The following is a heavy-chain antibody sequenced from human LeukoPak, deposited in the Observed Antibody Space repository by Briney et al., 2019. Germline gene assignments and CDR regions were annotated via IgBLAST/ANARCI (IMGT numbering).Heavy chain of an antibody. CDR3: AKGGDRDHHATRGYYT. D-gene: IGHD3-22*01. J-gene: IGHJ5*02. V-gene: IGHV3-23*01. Sequence: WGSLRLSCAGSGFTFNSYTMSWVRQAPGRGLEWISTILDSVGTAYYAESVRGRFLVSGDNSKNIVYLQMNSLRFEDTAVYYCAKGGDRDHHATRGYYTWGQGAPVT. CDR2: ILDSVGTA. CDR1: GFTFNSYT.